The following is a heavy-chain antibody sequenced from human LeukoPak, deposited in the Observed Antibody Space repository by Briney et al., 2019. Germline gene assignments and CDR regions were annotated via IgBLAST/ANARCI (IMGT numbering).Heavy chain of an antibody. V-gene: IGHV1-2*06. CDR3: ARDLKGMVRGVIKSFDY. Sequence: ASVKVSCKASGYTFTGYYMHWVRQAPGQGLEWMGRINPNSGGTNYAQKFQGRVTMTRDTSISTAYMELSRLRSDDTAVNYCARDLKGMVRGVIKSFDYWGQGTLVTVSS. J-gene: IGHJ4*02. D-gene: IGHD3-10*01. CDR1: GYTFTGYY. CDR2: INPNSGGT.